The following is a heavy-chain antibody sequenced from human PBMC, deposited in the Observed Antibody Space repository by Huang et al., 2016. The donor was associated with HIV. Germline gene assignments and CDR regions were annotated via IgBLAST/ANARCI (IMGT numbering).Heavy chain of an antibody. CDR2: TYYSSKWYN. J-gene: IGHJ3*02. D-gene: IGHD6-13*01. CDR1: GDSVSSNSAA. CDR3: ARGRAAGTSDAFDI. Sequence: QVQLQQSGPGLVKPSQTVSLTCAISGDSVSSNSAAWYWIRQSPSRGLEWLGRTYYSSKWYNDYALSMKGRITINPDTPRNQFSLQLNSVTPEDTAVYYCARGRAAGTSDAFDIWGQGTMVTVSS. V-gene: IGHV6-1*01.